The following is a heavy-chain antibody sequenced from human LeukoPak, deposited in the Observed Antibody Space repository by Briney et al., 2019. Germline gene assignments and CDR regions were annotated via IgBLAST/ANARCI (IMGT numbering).Heavy chain of an antibody. Sequence: PSETLSLTCAVYGVSFSGYYWSWIRQPPGKGLEWIGEINHSGSTNYNPSLKSRVTISVDTSKNQFSLKLSSVTAADTAVYYCAGKYGGIDYWGQGTLVTVSS. CDR3: AGKYGGIDY. V-gene: IGHV4-34*01. CDR1: GVSFSGYY. J-gene: IGHJ4*02. CDR2: INHSGST. D-gene: IGHD1-26*01.